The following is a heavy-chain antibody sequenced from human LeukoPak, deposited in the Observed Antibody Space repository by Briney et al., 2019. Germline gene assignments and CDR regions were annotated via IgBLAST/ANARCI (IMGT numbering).Heavy chain of an antibody. D-gene: IGHD3-16*01. V-gene: IGHV1-69*13. CDR1: GYSFTSYG. Sequence: ASVKVSCKASGYSFTSYGISWVRQAPGQGLEWMGGIIPIFGTANYAQKFQGRVTITADESTSTAYMELSSLRSEDTAVYYCARDRLAPVGPRTSYFDYWGQGTLVTVSS. CDR3: ARDRLAPVGPRTSYFDY. J-gene: IGHJ4*02. CDR2: IIPIFGTA.